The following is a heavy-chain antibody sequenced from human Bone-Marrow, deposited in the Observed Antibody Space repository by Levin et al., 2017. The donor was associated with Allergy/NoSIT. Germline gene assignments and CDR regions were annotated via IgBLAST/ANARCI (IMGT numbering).Heavy chain of an antibody. CDR3: ARDGPRASYYYYGMDV. Sequence: GGSLRLSCAASGFTVSSNYMSWVRQARGKGLEWVSVIYSNGRTYYADSVKGRFTISRDNSKNTLYLQMNSLRAEDTAVYYCARDGPRASYYYYGMDVWGQGTTVTVSS. V-gene: IGHV3-66*01. CDR2: IYSNGRT. CDR1: GFTVSSNY. J-gene: IGHJ6*02.